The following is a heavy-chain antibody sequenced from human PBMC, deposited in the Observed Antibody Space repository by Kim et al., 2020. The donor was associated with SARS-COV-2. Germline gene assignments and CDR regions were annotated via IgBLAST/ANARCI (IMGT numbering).Heavy chain of an antibody. Sequence: SETLSLTCTVSGGSISSSSYYWGWIRQPPGKGLEWMGSIDYSGSTYYNPSLKSRVTISVDTSKNQFSLKLSSVTAADTAVYYCARGSVAVAGTLYYYDYYGMDVWGQGTTVTVSS. CDR1: GGSISSSSYY. D-gene: IGHD6-19*01. V-gene: IGHV4-39*01. CDR3: ARGSVAVAGTLYYYDYYGMDV. J-gene: IGHJ6*02. CDR2: IDYSGST.